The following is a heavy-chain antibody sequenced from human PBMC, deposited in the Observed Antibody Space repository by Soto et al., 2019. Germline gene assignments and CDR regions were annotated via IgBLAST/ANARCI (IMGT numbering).Heavy chain of an antibody. Sequence: LSLTCTVSGGSINSYYWSWIRQPPGKGLEWIGYTFYSGSAKYNPSLKSRATISVDMSKTHFSLTLSSVTAADTAVYYCARDKGRYDSGMDVWGQGTTVTVSS. CDR3: ARDKGRYDSGMDV. D-gene: IGHD3-9*01. J-gene: IGHJ6*02. CDR2: TFYSGSA. V-gene: IGHV4-59*01. CDR1: GGSINSYY.